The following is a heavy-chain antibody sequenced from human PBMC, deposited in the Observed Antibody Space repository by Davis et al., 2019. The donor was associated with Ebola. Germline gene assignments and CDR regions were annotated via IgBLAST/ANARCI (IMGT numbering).Heavy chain of an antibody. J-gene: IGHJ5*01. V-gene: IGHV1-18*01. CDR1: RYIFNRYG. D-gene: IGHD3-10*01. CDR3: ARVITMIRGGWFDS. CDR2: ISPYNGNT. Sequence: ASSVPVSRMASRYIFNRYGISWVRQVPGQGLEWMGWISPYNGNTDYTQKLQGRVTMTTDTSTSTAYMEMRSLRSDDTAVYYCARVITMIRGGWFDSWGQGTLVTVSS.